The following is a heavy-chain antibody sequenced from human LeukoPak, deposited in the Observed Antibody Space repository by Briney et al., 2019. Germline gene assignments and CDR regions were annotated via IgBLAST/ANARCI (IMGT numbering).Heavy chain of an antibody. D-gene: IGHD5-18*01. CDR1: GESFSGYY. V-gene: IGHV4-34*01. Sequence: ASETLSLTCAVYGESFSGYYWNWIRQPPGRGLEWIGEITHSGTTNHSPSLKSRVTISVDTSKNHFSLKLTSVTAADTAVYYCARVAQLWFGNDYWGQGTLVTVSS. CDR2: ITHSGTT. CDR3: ARVAQLWFGNDY. J-gene: IGHJ4*02.